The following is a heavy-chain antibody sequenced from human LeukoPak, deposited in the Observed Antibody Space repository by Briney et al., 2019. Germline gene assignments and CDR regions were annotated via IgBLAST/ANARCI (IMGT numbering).Heavy chain of an antibody. CDR2: IDPSDSYT. CDR3: ARLPGEYYYGSGSSSDY. CDR1: GYSFSSYW. J-gene: IGHJ4*02. D-gene: IGHD3-10*01. Sequence: GESLRISCKGSGYSFSSYWISWVRQMSGKGPEWMGRIDPSDSYTNYSPSFQGHVTISADKSISTAYLQWSSLKASDTAMYYCARLPGEYYYGSGSSSDYWGQGTLVTVSS. V-gene: IGHV5-10-1*01.